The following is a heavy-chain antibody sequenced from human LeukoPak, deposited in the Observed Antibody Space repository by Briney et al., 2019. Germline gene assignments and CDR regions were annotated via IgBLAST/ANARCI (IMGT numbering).Heavy chain of an antibody. CDR2: IYHSGST. V-gene: IGHV4-30-2*01. CDR3: ARFDIYFDY. D-gene: IGHD3-9*01. J-gene: IGHJ4*02. CDR1: GGSISSGGYY. Sequence: SETLSLTCTVSGGSISSGGYYWNWIRQPPGKGLEWIGYIYHSGSTYYNPSLKSRVTISVDRSKNQFSLMLNSVTAADTAVYYCARFDIYFDYWGQGTLVTVSS.